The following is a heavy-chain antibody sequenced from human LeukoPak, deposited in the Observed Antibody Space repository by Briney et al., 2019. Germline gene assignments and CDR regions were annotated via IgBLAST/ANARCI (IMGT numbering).Heavy chain of an antibody. CDR1: GFSLSTSAMC. D-gene: IGHD6-13*01. V-gene: IGHV2-70*13. CDR2: VDWDDDK. J-gene: IGHJ4*02. CDR3: VRMSSYSSSWYVDY. Sequence: ESGPTLVNPTQTLTLTCTFSGFSLSTSAMCVSWVRQPPGKALEWLALVDWDDDKYYSTSLKTRLTISKDTSKNQVVLTMTNMDPVDTATYYCVRMSSYSSSWYVDYWGQGTLVTVSS.